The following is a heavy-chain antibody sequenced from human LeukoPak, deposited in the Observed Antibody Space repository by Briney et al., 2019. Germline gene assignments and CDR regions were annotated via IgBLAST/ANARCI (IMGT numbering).Heavy chain of an antibody. J-gene: IGHJ5*02. CDR2: IIPILGIA. V-gene: IGHV1-69*04. CDR3: AKLSGYSSGWGFDP. CDR1: GGTFSSYA. Sequence: ASVKVSCKASGGTFSSYAISWVRQAPGQGLEWMGRIIPILGIANYAQKFQGRVTITADKSTSTAYMELSSLRSEDTAVYYCAKLSGYSSGWGFDPWGQGTLVTVSS. D-gene: IGHD6-19*01.